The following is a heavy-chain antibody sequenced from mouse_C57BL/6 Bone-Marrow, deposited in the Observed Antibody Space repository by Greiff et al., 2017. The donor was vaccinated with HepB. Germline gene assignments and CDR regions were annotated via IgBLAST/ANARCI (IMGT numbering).Heavy chain of an antibody. CDR2: IWSGGST. CDR3: AREIYDGYSRGHWYFDV. D-gene: IGHD2-3*01. Sequence: QVQLKESGPGLVQPSQSLSITCTVPGFSLTSYGVHWVRQSAGKGLEWLGVIWSGGSTDYNAAFISRLSISKDNSKSQVFFKMNSLQADDTAIYYCAREIYDGYSRGHWYFDVWGTGTTVTVSS. CDR1: GFSLTSYG. J-gene: IGHJ1*03. V-gene: IGHV2-2*01.